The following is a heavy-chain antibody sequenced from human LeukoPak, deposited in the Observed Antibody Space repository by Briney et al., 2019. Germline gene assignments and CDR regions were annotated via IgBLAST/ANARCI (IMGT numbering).Heavy chain of an antibody. V-gene: IGHV4-59*01. CDR2: IYYSRST. CDR1: GDSITSYY. D-gene: IGHD3-16*01. J-gene: IGHJ4*02. Sequence: SETLSLTCAVSGDSITSYYFSWIRQPPGKGLEWIGYIYYSRSTNYNPSLKSRVTISVDTSKNQFSLKLSSVTAADTAVYYCARHYGVSLWPIDYWGQGTLVTVSS. CDR3: ARHYGVSLWPIDY.